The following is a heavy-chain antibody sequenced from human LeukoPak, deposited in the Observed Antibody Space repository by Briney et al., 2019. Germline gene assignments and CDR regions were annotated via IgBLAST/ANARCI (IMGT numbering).Heavy chain of an antibody. Sequence: PSETLSLTCAVYGGSFSGYYWSWIRQPPGKGLEWIGEISHSGSTNYNPSLKSRVTISVDTSKNQFSLKLSSVTAADTAVYYCARERRPPLFDYYYYGMDVWGQGTTVTVSS. CDR2: ISHSGST. CDR3: ARERRPPLFDYYYYGMDV. CDR1: GGSFSGYY. V-gene: IGHV4-34*01. J-gene: IGHJ6*02.